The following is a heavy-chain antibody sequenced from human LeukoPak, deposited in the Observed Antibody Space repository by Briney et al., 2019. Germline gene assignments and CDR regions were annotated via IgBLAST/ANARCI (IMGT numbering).Heavy chain of an antibody. V-gene: IGHV3-23*01. D-gene: IGHD6-19*01. CDR2: ISGSGGST. CDR3: AKSTAVAGTGLFDY. J-gene: IGHJ4*02. Sequence: GGSLRLSCAASGFTFSSYAMSWVRQVPGKGLEWVSAISGSGGSTYYADSVKGRFTISRDNSKNTLYLQMNSLRAEDTAVYYCAKSTAVAGTGLFDYWGQGTLVTVSS. CDR1: GFTFSSYA.